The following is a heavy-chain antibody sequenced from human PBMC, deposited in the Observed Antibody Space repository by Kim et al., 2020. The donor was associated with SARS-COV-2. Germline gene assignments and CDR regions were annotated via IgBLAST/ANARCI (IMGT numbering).Heavy chain of an antibody. D-gene: IGHD3-3*01. CDR2: IYYSGST. Sequence: SETLSLTCTVSGGSISIYYWSWIRQPPGKGLDWIGYIYYSGSTNYNPSLKSRVTISVDTSKNQSSLKLSSVTAADTAVYYCAGGEGVGIKIFGVAGSGMDVWGHGTPVTVSS. J-gene: IGHJ6*02. CDR3: AGGEGVGIKIFGVAGSGMDV. V-gene: IGHV4-59*01. CDR1: GGSISIYY.